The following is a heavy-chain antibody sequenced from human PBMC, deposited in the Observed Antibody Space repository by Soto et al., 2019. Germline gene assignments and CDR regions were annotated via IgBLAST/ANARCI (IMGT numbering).Heavy chain of an antibody. CDR2: IYSGGST. J-gene: IGHJ6*02. CDR3: ARFYGGYGGFMDV. CDR1: GFTVSSKY. D-gene: IGHD5-12*01. Sequence: EVQLVESGGGLVQPGGSLRLSCAASGFTVSSKYMSWVRQAPGKGLEWVSVIYSGGSTYYADSVKGRFTISRDNSKNTLYLQMNSLRADDTAVYYCARFYGGYGGFMDVWGQGTTVTVSS. V-gene: IGHV3-66*01.